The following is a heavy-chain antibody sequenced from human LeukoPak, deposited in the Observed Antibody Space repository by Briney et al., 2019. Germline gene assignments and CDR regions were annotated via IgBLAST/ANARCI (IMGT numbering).Heavy chain of an antibody. Sequence: ASVKVSCKDSGYSFPSFDINWVRQATGQGLEWMGWMNPNSGNRGYAQKFQGRVTMTRNTSINTAYMELSSLSSEDTAVYYCARVTRYYYGLDVWGQGTTVTVSS. CDR1: GYSFPSFD. CDR2: MNPNSGNR. CDR3: ARVTRYYYGLDV. V-gene: IGHV1-8*02. J-gene: IGHJ6*02.